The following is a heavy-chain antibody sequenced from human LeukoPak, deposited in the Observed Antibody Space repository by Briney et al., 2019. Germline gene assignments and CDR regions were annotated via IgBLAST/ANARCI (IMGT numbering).Heavy chain of an antibody. V-gene: IGHV4-39*01. J-gene: IGHJ4*02. CDR1: GGSISSSSYY. CDR3: ASSILTGYYYYFDY. D-gene: IGHD3-9*01. Sequence: SETLSLTCTVSGGSISSSSYYWGWIRQPPGKGLEWIGSIYYSGSTYYNPSLKSRVTISVDTSKNQFSLKLSSVTAADTAVYYCASSILTGYYYYFDYWGQGTLVAVSS. CDR2: IYYSGST.